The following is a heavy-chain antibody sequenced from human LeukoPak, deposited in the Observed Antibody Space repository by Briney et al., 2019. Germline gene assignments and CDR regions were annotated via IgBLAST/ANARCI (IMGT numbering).Heavy chain of an antibody. Sequence: SETLSLTCAVYGGSFSGYYWSWIRQPPGKGLEWIGAVNHSGSTNYNPSLKSRVTISVDTSKNQFSLKLSSVTAADTAVYYCARGPRGRGSTSWGQGTLVTVSS. V-gene: IGHV4-34*01. J-gene: IGHJ4*02. CDR2: VNHSGST. CDR1: GGSFSGYY. D-gene: IGHD2-2*01. CDR3: ARGPRGRGSTS.